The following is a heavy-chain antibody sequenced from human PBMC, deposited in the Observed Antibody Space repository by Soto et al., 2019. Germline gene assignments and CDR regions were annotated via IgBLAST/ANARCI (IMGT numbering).Heavy chain of an antibody. CDR3: ARARGTYYADP. CDR1: GFTFSGHW. D-gene: IGHD1-26*01. V-gene: IGHV3-74*03. J-gene: IGHJ5*02. CDR2: IDTDGSTGGT. Sequence: EVRLVESGGALVPPGGSLRLTCEATGFTFSGHWMRWVRRAPGKGLVWVSHIDTDGSTGGTSYAGSVKGRFTVSRDDSNDRLYLQMNALRVEDTAVYYCARARGTYYADPWGQGTLVTVSS.